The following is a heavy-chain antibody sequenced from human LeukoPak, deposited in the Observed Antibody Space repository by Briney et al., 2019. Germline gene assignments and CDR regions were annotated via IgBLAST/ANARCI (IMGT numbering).Heavy chain of an antibody. CDR2: IHTSGNT. CDR1: GDSVSSGTYY. CDR3: VRDWNGDYFDY. V-gene: IGHV4-61*02. J-gene: IGHJ4*02. Sequence: SETLSLTCIVSGDSVSSGTYYWTWLRQPAGKGLEWIGRIHTSGNTNYSPALKSRVTISRDTSKNQFSLRLTSVTAADTAVYYCVRDWNGDYFDYWGQGTLVTVSS. D-gene: IGHD1-1*01.